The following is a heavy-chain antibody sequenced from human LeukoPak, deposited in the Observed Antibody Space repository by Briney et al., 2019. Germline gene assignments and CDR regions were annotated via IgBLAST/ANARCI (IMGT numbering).Heavy chain of an antibody. CDR1: GFTFSSYA. D-gene: IGHD4-11*01. CDR2: VSGSGGST. CDR3: AKSGYSNFFDY. J-gene: IGHJ4*02. Sequence: GGSLRLSCAASGFTFSSYAMNWVRQAPGKGLEWVSTVSGSGGSTYYAGSVKGRFTISRDNSKSKLYLQMNSLRAEDTAVYYCAKSGYSNFFDYRGQGTLVTVSS. V-gene: IGHV3-23*01.